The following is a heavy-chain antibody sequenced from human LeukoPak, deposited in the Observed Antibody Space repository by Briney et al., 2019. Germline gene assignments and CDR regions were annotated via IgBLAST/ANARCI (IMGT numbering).Heavy chain of an antibody. Sequence: PGGSLRLSCAASGFTFSSYWMHWVRQAPGKGLVWVSRINSDGSSTSYADSVKGRFTISRDNAKNTLYLRMNSLRAEDTAVYYCARDMSPLWSGYPGGFDYWGQGTLVTVSS. CDR2: INSDGSST. V-gene: IGHV3-74*01. CDR1: GFTFSSYW. CDR3: ARDMSPLWSGYPGGFDY. J-gene: IGHJ4*02. D-gene: IGHD3-3*01.